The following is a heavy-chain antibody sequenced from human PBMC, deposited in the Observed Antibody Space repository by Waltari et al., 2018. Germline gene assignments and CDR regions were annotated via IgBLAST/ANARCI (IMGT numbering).Heavy chain of an antibody. D-gene: IGHD3-22*01. CDR1: GGSISSYY. V-gene: IGHV4-4*07. CDR3: ARGSADYDSSGYLSYYYGMDV. CDR2: IYTSGST. J-gene: IGHJ6*02. Sequence: QVQLQESGTGLVKPSETLSLTCTVSGGSISSYYWSWIRQPAGKGLEWIGRIYTSGSTNYNPSLKSRVTMSVDTSKNQFSLKLSSVTAADTAVYYCARGSADYDSSGYLSYYYGMDVWGQGTTVTVSS.